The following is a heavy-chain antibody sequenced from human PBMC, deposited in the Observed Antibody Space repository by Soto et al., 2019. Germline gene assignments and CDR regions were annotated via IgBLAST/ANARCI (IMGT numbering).Heavy chain of an antibody. Sequence: QVQLQESGPGLVQPSQTLSLTCTVSGGSITNGGYYWSWIRQHPGKGLEWIGYIYYSGTTYYNPSLKSRLAISLDTSRNQCALGVNSVSAADTTVYYCESADSGGYTFEHWGQGTLVIVSS. CDR3: ESADSGGYTFEH. D-gene: IGHD3-22*01. CDR2: IYYSGTT. J-gene: IGHJ4*02. CDR1: GGSITNGGYY. V-gene: IGHV4-31*03.